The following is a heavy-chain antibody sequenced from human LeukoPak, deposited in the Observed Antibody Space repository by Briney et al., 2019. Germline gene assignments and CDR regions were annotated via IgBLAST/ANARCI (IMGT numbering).Heavy chain of an antibody. V-gene: IGHV3-13*04. CDR1: GFAFSSHD. CDR3: ARGYYFASGSLIDY. J-gene: IGHJ4*02. Sequence: GGSLRLSCAASGFAFSSHDMHWVRQPTGKGLEWVSTISPAGHTYYADSVKGRFTISREDAENSVYLQTNSLSAGDTAVYYCARGYYFASGSLIDYWGQGILVTVSS. D-gene: IGHD3-10*01. CDR2: ISPAGHT.